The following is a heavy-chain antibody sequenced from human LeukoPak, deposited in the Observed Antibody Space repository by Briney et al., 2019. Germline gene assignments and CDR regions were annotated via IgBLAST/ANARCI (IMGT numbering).Heavy chain of an antibody. V-gene: IGHV3-9*01. Sequence: GGSLRLPCAASGFTFDDYAMHWVRQAPGKGLEWVSGISWNSGSIGYADSVKGRFTISRANAKNSLYLQMNSLRAEDTALYYCAKDDYYGSGTRSPYGMDVWGQGTTVTVSS. CDR1: GFTFDDYA. CDR2: ISWNSGSI. J-gene: IGHJ6*02. CDR3: AKDDYYGSGTRSPYGMDV. D-gene: IGHD3-10*01.